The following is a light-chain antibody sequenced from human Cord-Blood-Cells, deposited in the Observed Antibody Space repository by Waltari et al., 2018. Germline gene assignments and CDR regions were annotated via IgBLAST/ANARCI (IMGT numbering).Light chain of an antibody. CDR1: QSVSSY. J-gene: IGKJ1*01. V-gene: IGKV3-11*01. CDR3: QQRSNWPEWT. Sequence: EIVLTQSPATLSLSPGERVTLSCRASQSVSSYLAWYQQKPGQAPRLLIYDASNRATGIPARFSGSGSGTDFTLTISSLEPEDFAVYYCQQRSNWPEWTFGQGTKVEIK. CDR2: DAS.